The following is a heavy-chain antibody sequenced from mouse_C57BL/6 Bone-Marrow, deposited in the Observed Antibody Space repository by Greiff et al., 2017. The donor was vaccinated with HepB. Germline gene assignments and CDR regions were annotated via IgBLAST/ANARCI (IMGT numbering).Heavy chain of an antibody. CDR1: GFTFSDYY. CDR3: ARQGYYGSIYFDY. J-gene: IGHJ2*01. D-gene: IGHD1-1*01. V-gene: IGHV5-12*01. Sequence: DVMLVESGGGLVQPGGSLKLSCAASGFTFSDYYMYWVRQTPEKRLEWVAYISNGGGSTYYPDTVKGRFTISRDNAKNTLYLQMSRLKSEDTAMYYCARQGYYGSIYFDYWGQGTTLTVSS. CDR2: ISNGGGST.